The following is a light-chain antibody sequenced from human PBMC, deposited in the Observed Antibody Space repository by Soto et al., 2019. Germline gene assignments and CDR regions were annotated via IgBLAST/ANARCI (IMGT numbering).Light chain of an antibody. CDR2: GAS. Sequence: EIVMTQSPATLSVSPGGRATLSCRASQSISDTLAWYQQKPGQAPRLLIYGASKRATGFPARFSGSGSGTDFTLTISSLQSEDFAVYSCQQYNNWPLTFGQGTKVEIK. V-gene: IGKV3-15*01. CDR3: QQYNNWPLT. CDR1: QSISDT. J-gene: IGKJ1*01.